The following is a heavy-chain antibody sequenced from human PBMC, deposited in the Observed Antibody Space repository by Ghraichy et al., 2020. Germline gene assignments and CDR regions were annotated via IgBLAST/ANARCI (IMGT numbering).Heavy chain of an antibody. CDR3: ARGGGSSDY. CDR2: ISSSSSTI. J-gene: IGHJ4*02. Sequence: GGSLRLSCAASGFTFSSYNMNWVRQAPGKGVEWVSYISSSSSTIYYADSVRGRFTISSDNAKNSLYLQMNSLRAEDTAVYYCARGGGSSDYWGQGTLVTVSS. V-gene: IGHV3-48*01. D-gene: IGHD2-15*01. CDR1: GFTFSSYN.